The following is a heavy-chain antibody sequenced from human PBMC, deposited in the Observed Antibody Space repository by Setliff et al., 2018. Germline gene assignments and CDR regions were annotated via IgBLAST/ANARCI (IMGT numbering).Heavy chain of an antibody. CDR2: INTNSGNP. CDR1: GYTITNFA. D-gene: IGHD2-2*01. Sequence: ASVKVSCKASGYTITNFALNWVRQAPGQGPEWMGWINTNSGNPTYSQGFTGRFVFSLDTSVSTAYLQISSLKAEDTAIYYCARSSISCYYACNYNYMDVWGKGTTVTVSS. V-gene: IGHV7-4-1*02. J-gene: IGHJ6*03. CDR3: ARSSISCYYACNYNYMDV.